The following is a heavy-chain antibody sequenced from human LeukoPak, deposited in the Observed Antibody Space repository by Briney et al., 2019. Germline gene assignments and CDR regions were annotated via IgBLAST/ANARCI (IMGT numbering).Heavy chain of an antibody. D-gene: IGHD3-22*01. CDR2: IVVGSGNR. Sequence: SVKVSCKASGLTFTSSAVQWVRQARGQRLEWIGWIVVGSGNRNYAQKFQERVTITRDMSTSLVYMELSSLRSEDTAVYYCAAEAAYYYDSRDAFDVWGQGTMVTVSS. V-gene: IGHV1-58*01. J-gene: IGHJ3*01. CDR1: GLTFTSSA. CDR3: AAEAAYYYDSRDAFDV.